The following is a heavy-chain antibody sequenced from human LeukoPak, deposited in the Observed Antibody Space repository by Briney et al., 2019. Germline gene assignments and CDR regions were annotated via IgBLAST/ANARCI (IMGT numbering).Heavy chain of an antibody. CDR1: GFTFSDAW. D-gene: IGHD2-15*01. Sequence: GGSLRLSCAASGFTFSDAWMTWLRQAPGQGLEWIGLIKRKSDGGTTQYGPPMEGRFTISRDDSKETLYLQMDSVKTEDTAVYYCATGSGGDFWGQGTLVTVSS. V-gene: IGHV3-15*05. J-gene: IGHJ4*02. CDR2: IKRKSDGGTT. CDR3: ATGSGGDF.